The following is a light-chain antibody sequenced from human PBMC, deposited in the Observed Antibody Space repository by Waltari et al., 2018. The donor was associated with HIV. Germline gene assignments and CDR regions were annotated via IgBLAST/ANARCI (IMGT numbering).Light chain of an antibody. CDR2: DCS. J-gene: IGLJ1*01. CDR1: SSDVGDYNY. Sequence: QSALTQPASVSGSPGQSITISCTGSSSDVGDYNYVSWYQHHQGKAPKLVIYDCSNMPEGVFNRFAGSKSGNTASLTTSGLKTEDEADYYCNSYSTTYTPCVFGTGTRVTVL. V-gene: IGLV2-14*01. CDR3: NSYSTTYTPCV.